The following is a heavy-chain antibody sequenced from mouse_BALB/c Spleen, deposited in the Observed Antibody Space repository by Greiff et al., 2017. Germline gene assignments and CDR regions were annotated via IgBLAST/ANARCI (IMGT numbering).Heavy chain of an antibody. Sequence: ESGPGLVKPSQSLSLTCTVTGYSITSDYAWNWIRQFPGNKLEWMGYISYSGSTSYNPSLKSRISITRDTSKNQFFLQLNSVTTEDTATYYCARRGYDWLFDYWGQGTTLTVSS. CDR1: GYSITSDYA. D-gene: IGHD2-14*01. V-gene: IGHV3-2*02. CDR3: ARRGYDWLFDY. J-gene: IGHJ2*01. CDR2: ISYSGST.